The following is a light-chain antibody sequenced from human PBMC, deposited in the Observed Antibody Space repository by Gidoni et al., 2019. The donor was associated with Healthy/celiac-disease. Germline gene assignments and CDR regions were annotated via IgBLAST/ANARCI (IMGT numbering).Light chain of an antibody. CDR3: LLSYSGAQGV. CDR2: DTS. CDR1: TGAVTSGHY. J-gene: IGLJ2*01. Sequence: QAVVTQEPSLTVSPGGTVTLTCGPSTGAVTSGHYPYWFQQKPGQAPRTLIYDTSNKHSWTPARFSGSLLGGKAALTLSGAQPEDEAEYYCLLSYSGAQGVFGGGTKLTVL. V-gene: IGLV7-46*01.